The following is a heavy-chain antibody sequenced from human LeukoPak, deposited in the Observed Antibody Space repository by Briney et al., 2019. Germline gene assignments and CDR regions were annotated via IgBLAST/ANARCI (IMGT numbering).Heavy chain of an antibody. CDR2: ISYSGST. CDR1: GGSISSYY. D-gene: IGHD3-10*01. V-gene: IGHV4-59*01. Sequence: SETLSLTCAVSGGSISSYYWSWIRQPPGKGLEWIGYISYSGSTNYNPSLKSRVTISIDASKSHFSLKLSSVTAADSAVYYCARDRGYGSGSYYMGDAFEIWGQGTMVTVSS. J-gene: IGHJ3*02. CDR3: ARDRGYGSGSYYMGDAFEI.